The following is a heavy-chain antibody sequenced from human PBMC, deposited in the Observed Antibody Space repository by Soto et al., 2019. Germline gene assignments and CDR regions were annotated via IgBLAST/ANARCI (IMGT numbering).Heavy chain of an antibody. CDR1: GYTFTSYG. CDR2: ISAYNGNT. J-gene: IGHJ5*02. CDR3: ARVSIVASWFDP. D-gene: IGHD5-12*01. Sequence: ASVKVSCKASGYTFTSYGIGWVRQAPGQGLEWMGWISAYNGNTNYAQKLQGRVTMTTDTSTSTAYMELRSLRSDDTAVYYCARVSIVASWFDPWGQGTLVTVSS. V-gene: IGHV1-18*01.